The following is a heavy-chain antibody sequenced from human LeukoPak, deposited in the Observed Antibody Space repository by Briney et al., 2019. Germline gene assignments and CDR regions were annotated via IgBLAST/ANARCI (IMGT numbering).Heavy chain of an antibody. V-gene: IGHV1-69*04. CDR1: GGTFSSYA. CDR2: IIPILGIA. Sequence: SVKVSCKASGGTFSSYAISWVRQAPGQGLEWMGRIIPILGIANYAQKFQGRVTITADKSTSTAYMELSSLRSEDTAVYYCASIHDSNGSVWLDPWGQGTLVTVSS. J-gene: IGHJ5*02. D-gene: IGHD3-22*01. CDR3: ASIHDSNGSVWLDP.